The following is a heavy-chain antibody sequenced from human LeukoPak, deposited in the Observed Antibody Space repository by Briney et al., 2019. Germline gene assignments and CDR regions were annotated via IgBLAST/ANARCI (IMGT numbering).Heavy chain of an antibody. Sequence: GGSLRLSCAASAFSLNAYNMNWVRQAPGKGLEWVSAISGSGGSTYYADSVKGRFTISRDNSKNTLYLQMNSLRAEDTAVYYCAKDSRAVVVNWFDPWGQGTLVTVSS. V-gene: IGHV3-23*01. CDR1: AFSLNAYN. J-gene: IGHJ5*02. D-gene: IGHD2-15*01. CDR2: ISGSGGST. CDR3: AKDSRAVVVNWFDP.